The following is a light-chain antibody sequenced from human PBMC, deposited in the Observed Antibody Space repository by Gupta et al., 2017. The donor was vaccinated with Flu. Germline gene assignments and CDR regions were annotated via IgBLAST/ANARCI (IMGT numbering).Light chain of an antibody. Sequence: GSSSNIGDNLVNGYQHLPGTAPNLLIYDDYPRPSGVPDRFSGPKYGTSASLAISGLQAEDEAFYYCVAWDDSLNGRVFGGGTKLTVL. CDR2: DDY. CDR1: SSNIGDNL. V-gene: IGLV1-44*01. CDR3: VAWDDSLNGRV. J-gene: IGLJ3*02.